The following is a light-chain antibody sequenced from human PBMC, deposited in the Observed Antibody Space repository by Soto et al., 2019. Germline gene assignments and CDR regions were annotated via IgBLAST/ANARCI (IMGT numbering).Light chain of an antibody. CDR1: QGINTF. CDR2: AAS. Sequence: DIQLTQSPSFLSASVGDRVTITCRASQGINTFLAWYQQKPGKDPKLLIYAASGLQSGVPSRFSGSGSGTDFNLTINSLQSEDFATYYCQQTYNTPLTFGGGTKVDIK. V-gene: IGKV1-39*01. J-gene: IGKJ4*01. CDR3: QQTYNTPLT.